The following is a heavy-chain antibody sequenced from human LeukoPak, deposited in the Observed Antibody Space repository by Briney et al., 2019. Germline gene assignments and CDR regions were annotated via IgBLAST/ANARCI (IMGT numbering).Heavy chain of an antibody. J-gene: IGHJ4*02. CDR3: ARGNRQLAYYGSGSRLPYDS. V-gene: IGHV4-34*01. Sequence: SETLSLTCAVYGGSFSGYYWSWIRQPPGKGLEWIGEINHSGSTNYNPSLKSRVTISVDTSKNQFSLKLSSVTAADTAVYYCARGNRQLAYYGSGSRLPYDSWGQGTLVTVSS. CDR1: GGSFSGYY. D-gene: IGHD3-10*01. CDR2: INHSGST.